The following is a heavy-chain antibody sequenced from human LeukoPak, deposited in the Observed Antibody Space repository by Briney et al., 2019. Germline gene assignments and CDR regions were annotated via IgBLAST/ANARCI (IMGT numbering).Heavy chain of an antibody. J-gene: IGHJ4*02. CDR3: ARVVVTANSLPDY. D-gene: IGHD2-21*02. V-gene: IGHV1-3*01. Sequence: GGSLRLSCAASGFTFSSYAMHWVRQAPGQRLEWMGWINAGNGDTKYSQKFQRRVTITRDTSASTAYMELSSLRSGDTAVYYCARVVVTANSLPDYWGQGTLVTVSS. CDR2: INAGNGDT. CDR1: GFTFSSYA.